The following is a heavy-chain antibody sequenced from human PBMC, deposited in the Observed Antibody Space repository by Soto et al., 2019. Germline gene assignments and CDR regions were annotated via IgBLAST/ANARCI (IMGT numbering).Heavy chain of an antibody. D-gene: IGHD4-17*01. CDR3: AKILQLGDYAYYYYGMDV. V-gene: IGHV3-30*18. J-gene: IGHJ6*02. CDR1: GFTFSSYG. Sequence: QVQLVESGGGVVQPGRSLRLSCAASGFTFSSYGMHWVRQAPGKGLEWVAVISYDGSNKYYADSVKGRFTISRDNSKNTLSLQMNSLRAEDTAVYYCAKILQLGDYAYYYYGMDVWGQGTTVTVSS. CDR2: ISYDGSNK.